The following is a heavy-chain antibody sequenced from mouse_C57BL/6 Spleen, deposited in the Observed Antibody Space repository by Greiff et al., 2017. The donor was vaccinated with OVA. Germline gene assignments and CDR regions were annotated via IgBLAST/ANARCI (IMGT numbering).Heavy chain of an antibody. D-gene: IGHD1-1*02. CDR3: VRHGGPLWAMDY. CDR2: IRSKSNNYAT. J-gene: IGHJ4*01. Sequence: EVQLVESGGGLVQPKGSLKLSCAASGFSFNTYAMNWVRQAPGKGLEWVARIRSKSNNYATYYADSVKDRFTISRDDSESMLYLQMNNLRTEDTAMYFCVRHGGPLWAMDYWGQGTSVTVSS. V-gene: IGHV10-1*01. CDR1: GFSFNTYA.